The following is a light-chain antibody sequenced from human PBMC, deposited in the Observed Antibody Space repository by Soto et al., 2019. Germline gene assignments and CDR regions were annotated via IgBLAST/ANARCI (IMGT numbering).Light chain of an antibody. V-gene: IGKV3-11*01. CDR3: QQYDNSPLT. Sequence: EIVLTQSPATLSLSPGERATLSCRASQSVSSYLAWYQQKPGQAPRLLIYDASNRATGIPARFSGSGSRTDFTLTISRLEPEDFAVYYCQQYDNSPLTFGGGTKVDIK. CDR2: DAS. J-gene: IGKJ4*01. CDR1: QSVSSY.